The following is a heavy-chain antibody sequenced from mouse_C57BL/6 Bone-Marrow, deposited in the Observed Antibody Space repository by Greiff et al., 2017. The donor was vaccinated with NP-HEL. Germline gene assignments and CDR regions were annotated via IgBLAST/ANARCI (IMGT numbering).Heavy chain of an antibody. Sequence: EVQLVESGGGLVKPGGSLKLSCAASGFTFSSYAMPWVRQTPEKRLEWVATISDGGSYTYYPDNVKGRFTISRDNAKNNQYLQLSHLKYEDTAMYDCARWGLQRGGHWGQGTTLTVSS. J-gene: IGHJ2*01. D-gene: IGHD1-1*01. CDR2: ISDGGSYT. V-gene: IGHV5-4*01. CDR1: GFTFSSYA. CDR3: ARWGLQRGGH.